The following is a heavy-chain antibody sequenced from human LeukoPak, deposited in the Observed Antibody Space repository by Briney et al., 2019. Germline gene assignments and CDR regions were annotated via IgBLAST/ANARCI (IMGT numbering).Heavy chain of an antibody. V-gene: IGHV3-11*01. CDR2: VSSTGGDK. CDR1: GVTFEDYY. Sequence: GASLRLSCTGSGVTFEDYYLSWIRQAPGKGLEWISYVSSTGGDKFYADPVKGRFTISRDNARNSLYMEMNDLIAEDTAFYYCARGENGSFDHWGQGTLVIVSS. D-gene: IGHD3-10*01. CDR3: ARGENGSFDH. J-gene: IGHJ4*02.